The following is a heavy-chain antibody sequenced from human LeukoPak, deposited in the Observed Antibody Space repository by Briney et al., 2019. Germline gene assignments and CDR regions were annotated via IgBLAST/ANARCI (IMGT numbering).Heavy chain of an antibody. D-gene: IGHD6-6*01. Sequence: SETLSLTCAVYGGSFSGYYWSWIRQPPGEGLEWIGGINHSGSTNYNPSLKSRVTISVDTSKNQFSLKLSSVTAADTAVYYCARGVRAARRFDYWGQGTLVTVSS. V-gene: IGHV4-34*01. CDR3: ARGVRAARRFDY. CDR2: INHSGST. J-gene: IGHJ4*02. CDR1: GGSFSGYY.